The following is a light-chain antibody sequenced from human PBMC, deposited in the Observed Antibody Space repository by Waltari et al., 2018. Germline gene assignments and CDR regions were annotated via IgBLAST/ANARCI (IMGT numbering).Light chain of an antibody. CDR1: QGVSTY. CDR2: AAS. Sequence: AIRMTQSPSSLSASIGDRVTISCRASQGVSTYLAWYQQKPGKAPSLLIHAASTLQTGVPSRFSGSGTGTDFTLTITCLQSADFAIYFCQQYHDYPWTFGQATKVEI. V-gene: IGKV1-8*01. CDR3: QQYHDYPWT. J-gene: IGKJ1*01.